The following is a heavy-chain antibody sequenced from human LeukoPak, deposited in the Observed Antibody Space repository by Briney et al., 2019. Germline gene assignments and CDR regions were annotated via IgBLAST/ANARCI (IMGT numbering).Heavy chain of an antibody. CDR1: GGSISSYY. CDR3: ARARTPYLHDAFDI. Sequence: SETLSLTCTVSGGSISSYYWSWIRQPPGKGLEWIGSIYYSGSTYYNPSLKSRVTISVDTSKNQFSLKLSSVTAADTAVYYCARARTPYLHDAFDIWGQGTMVTVSS. D-gene: IGHD1-14*01. CDR2: IYYSGST. V-gene: IGHV4-39*07. J-gene: IGHJ3*02.